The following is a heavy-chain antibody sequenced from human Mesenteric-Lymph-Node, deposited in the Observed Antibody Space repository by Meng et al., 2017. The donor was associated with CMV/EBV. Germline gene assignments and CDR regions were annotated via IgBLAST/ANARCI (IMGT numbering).Heavy chain of an antibody. CDR2: ISSSSVTI. CDR3: ARDPVPSPYDFWAGSPSFNWFDT. D-gene: IGHD3-3*01. V-gene: IGHV3-48*04. Sequence: GGSLRLSCTASGFTFSSHNMNWVRQAPGKGLEWVSYISSSSVTIYYADSVKGRFTISRDNAKNSLYLQMNSLRAEDTAFYYCARDPVPSPYDFWAGSPSFNWFDTWGQGTRVTVSS. CDR1: GFTFSSHN. J-gene: IGHJ5*02.